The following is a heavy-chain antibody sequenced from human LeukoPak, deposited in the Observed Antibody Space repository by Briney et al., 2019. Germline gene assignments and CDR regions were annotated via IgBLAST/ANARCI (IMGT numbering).Heavy chain of an antibody. CDR2: ISYDGSNK. D-gene: IGHD1-26*01. J-gene: IGHJ4*02. CDR1: GFTFSSYG. CDR3: AKEGGSYYPFDY. Sequence: GGSLRLSCAASGFTFSSYGMHWVRQAPGKGLEWVAVISYDGSNKYYADSVKGRFTISRDNSKNTLYLQMNSLRAEDTAVYYCAKEGGSYYPFDYWGQGTLVTVSS. V-gene: IGHV3-30*18.